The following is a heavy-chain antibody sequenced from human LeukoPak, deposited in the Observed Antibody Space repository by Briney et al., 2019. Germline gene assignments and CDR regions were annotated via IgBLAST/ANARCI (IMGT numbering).Heavy chain of an antibody. CDR1: GFTFSSYG. J-gene: IGHJ4*02. Sequence: PGRSLRLSCAASGFTFSSYGMHWVRQAPGKGLEWVAVISYDGSNKYYADSVKGRFTISRDNSKNTLYLQMNSLRAEDTAVYYCAKDNRYSSGLDYWGQGTLVTVSS. CDR2: ISYDGSNK. CDR3: AKDNRYSSGLDY. D-gene: IGHD6-19*01. V-gene: IGHV3-30*18.